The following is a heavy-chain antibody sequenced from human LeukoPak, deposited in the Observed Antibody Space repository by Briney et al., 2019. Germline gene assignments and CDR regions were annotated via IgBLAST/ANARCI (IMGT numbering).Heavy chain of an antibody. J-gene: IGHJ3*02. D-gene: IGHD1-26*01. V-gene: IGHV3-21*01. CDR1: GFTFSSYS. CDR3: ARGGDIGIVGATPGI. Sequence: PGGSLRLSCAASGFTFSSYSMNWVRQAPGKGLEWVSSISSSSSYIYYADSVKGRFTISRDNAKNSLYLQMNSLRAEDTAVYYCARGGDIGIVGATPGIWGQGTMVTVSS. CDR2: ISSSSSYI.